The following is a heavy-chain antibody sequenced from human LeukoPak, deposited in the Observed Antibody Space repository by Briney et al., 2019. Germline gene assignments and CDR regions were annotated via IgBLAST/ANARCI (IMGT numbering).Heavy chain of an antibody. D-gene: IGHD3-22*01. CDR3: ATGSYDSSGYFTRYFDL. Sequence: ASVKVSCKVSGYTLTELSMHWVRQAPGKGLEWMGGLDPEDGETIYAQKFQGRVTMTEDTSTDTAYMELSSLRSEDTAVYYCATGSYDSSGYFTRYFDLWGRGTLVTVSS. J-gene: IGHJ2*01. CDR2: LDPEDGET. V-gene: IGHV1-24*01. CDR1: GYTLTELS.